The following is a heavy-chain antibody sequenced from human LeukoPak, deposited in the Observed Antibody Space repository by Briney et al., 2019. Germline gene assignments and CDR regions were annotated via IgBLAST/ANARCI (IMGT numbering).Heavy chain of an antibody. V-gene: IGHV3-23*01. J-gene: IGHJ4*02. CDR3: AKDLGNWNRYFDY. D-gene: IGHD1-20*01. Sequence: PGGSLRLSCAASGFTFSSYAMSWVRQAPGKGLEWVSAISGSGGSTYYADSVKGRFTISRDNSKNTVYLEMNSLRAEDTAVYYCAKDLGNWNRYFDYWGQGTLVTVSS. CDR2: ISGSGGST. CDR1: GFTFSSYA.